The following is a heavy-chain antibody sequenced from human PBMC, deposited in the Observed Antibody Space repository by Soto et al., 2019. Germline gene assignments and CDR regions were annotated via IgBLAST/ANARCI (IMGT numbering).Heavy chain of an antibody. CDR2: IRYDGGKT. CDR1: GFVFSSFD. D-gene: IGHD7-27*01. Sequence: QVQLVESGGGVVQPGRSLRLSCAASGFVFSSFDMNWVRQAPGKGLEWVAHIRYDGGKTYYADSVKGRFTISRDNSRNTLYLQMNSLRAEDTAVYHCVTGLLGSRGHFDYWGQGTLVTVSS. CDR3: VTGLLGSRGHFDY. V-gene: IGHV3-33*08. J-gene: IGHJ4*02.